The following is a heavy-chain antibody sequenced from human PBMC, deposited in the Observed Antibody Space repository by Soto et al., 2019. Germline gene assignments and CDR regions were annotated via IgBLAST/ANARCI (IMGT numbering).Heavy chain of an antibody. J-gene: IGHJ4*02. CDR3: AKDFRLGGYDSIDY. CDR2: ISYDGSNK. Sequence: QVQLVESGGGVVQPGRSLRLSCAASGFTFSSYGMHWVRQAPGKGLEWVAVISYDGSNKYYADSVKGRFTISRDNSKNTLYLQMNSLRAEDTAVYYCAKDFRLGGYDSIDYWGQGTLVTVSS. V-gene: IGHV3-30*18. D-gene: IGHD5-12*01. CDR1: GFTFSSYG.